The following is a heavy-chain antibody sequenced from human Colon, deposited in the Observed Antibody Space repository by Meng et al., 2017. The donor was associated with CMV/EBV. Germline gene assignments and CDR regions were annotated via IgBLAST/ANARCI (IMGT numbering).Heavy chain of an antibody. Sequence: GGSLRLSCAASGFTFSSYSMNWVRQAPGKGLEWVSSISSSSSYIYYADSVKGRFTISRDNAKNSLYLQMNSLRAEDTAVYYCARDPLRYDSPLNYFDYWGQGTLVTVSS. D-gene: IGHD3-22*01. CDR2: ISSSSSYI. CDR3: ARDPLRYDSPLNYFDY. CDR1: GFTFSSYS. V-gene: IGHV3-21*01. J-gene: IGHJ4*02.